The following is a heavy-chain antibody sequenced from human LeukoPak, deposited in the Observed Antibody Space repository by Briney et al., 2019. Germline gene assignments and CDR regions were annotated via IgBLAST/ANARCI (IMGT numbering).Heavy chain of an antibody. Sequence: GGSLRLSCAASGFTFSSYEMNWVRQAPGKGLEWVGRTRNKANSYTTEYAASVKGRFTISRDDSKNSLYLQMNSLKTEDTAVYYCARRLSGSYDYWGQGTLVTVSS. CDR1: GFTFSSYE. CDR2: TRNKANSYTT. J-gene: IGHJ4*02. D-gene: IGHD1-26*01. CDR3: ARRLSGSYDY. V-gene: IGHV3-72*01.